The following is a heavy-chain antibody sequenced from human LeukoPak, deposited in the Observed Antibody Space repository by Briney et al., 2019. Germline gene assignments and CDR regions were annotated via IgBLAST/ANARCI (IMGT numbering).Heavy chain of an antibody. Sequence: LSQTLSLTCTVSGGSISGDHWNWIRQPPGKGLEWIGYIYYSGNTNYNPSLKSRVTISVDTSKNQFSLKLNSVTAADTAVYYCARRNDFGIWGQGTMVTVSS. J-gene: IGHJ3*02. CDR2: IYYSGNT. CDR1: GGSISGDH. CDR3: ARRNDFGI. V-gene: IGHV4-59*08.